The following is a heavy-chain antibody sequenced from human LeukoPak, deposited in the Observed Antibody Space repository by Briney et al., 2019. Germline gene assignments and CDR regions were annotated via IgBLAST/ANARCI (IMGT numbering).Heavy chain of an antibody. CDR1: GYTFTSYY. CDR3: ARGSTPGSYYGSGSYLLGF. Sequence: ASVKVSCKASGYTFTSYYMHWVRQAPGQGLEWMGIINPSGGSTSYAQKFQGRVTMTRDMSTSTVYMELSSLRSEDTAVYYCARGSTPGSYYGSGSYLLGFWGQGTLVTVSS. CDR2: INPSGGST. V-gene: IGHV1-46*01. D-gene: IGHD3-10*01. J-gene: IGHJ4*02.